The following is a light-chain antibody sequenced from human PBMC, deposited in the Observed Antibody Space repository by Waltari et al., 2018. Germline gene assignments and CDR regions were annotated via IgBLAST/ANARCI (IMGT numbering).Light chain of an antibody. CDR2: GAS. Sequence: EIVLTQSPGTLSLSPGERATLSCRASQSVSSNYLAWYQQKADQAPRLVIYGASSRATGIPDRCSGSGSGTDFTLTISRLEPEDFAVYYCQQYGSSPSFGQGTRLEIK. V-gene: IGKV3-20*01. CDR3: QQYGSSPS. CDR1: QSVSSNY. J-gene: IGKJ5*01.